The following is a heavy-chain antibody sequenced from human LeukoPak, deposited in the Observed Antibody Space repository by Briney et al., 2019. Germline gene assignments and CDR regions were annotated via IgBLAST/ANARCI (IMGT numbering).Heavy chain of an antibody. J-gene: IGHJ3*02. D-gene: IGHD3-22*01. Sequence: SETLSLTCAASGSSISSSNWWSWVRQPPGKGLEWIGEIYHSGSTNYNPSLKSRVAISVDKSKNQFSLKLSSVTAADTAVYYCARDKYYYDSSGYYDAFDIWGQGTMVTVSS. CDR1: GSSISSSNW. CDR2: IYHSGST. CDR3: ARDKYYYDSSGYYDAFDI. V-gene: IGHV4-4*02.